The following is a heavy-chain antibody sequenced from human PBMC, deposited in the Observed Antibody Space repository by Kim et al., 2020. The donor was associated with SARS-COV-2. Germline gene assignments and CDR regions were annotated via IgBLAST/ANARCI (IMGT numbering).Heavy chain of an antibody. CDR1: GFIFTDSW. CDR2: VSDDGSVK. V-gene: IGHV3-74*01. J-gene: IGHJ4*02. CDR3: VRGTTGWSGIYY. D-gene: IGHD6-19*01. Sequence: GGSLRLSCEASGFIFTDSWMHWLRQTPGRGLVWVSDVSDDGSVKYYADSVGGQFTISRDNAKNTVYLQKNSLTAEDTAEYFCVRGTTGWSGIYYWGQGTL.